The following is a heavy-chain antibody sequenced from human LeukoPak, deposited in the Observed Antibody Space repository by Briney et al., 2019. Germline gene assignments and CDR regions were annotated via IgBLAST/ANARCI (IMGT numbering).Heavy chain of an antibody. V-gene: IGHV1-46*01. CDR2: INPSGGST. Sequence: ASVKVSCKASGYTFTSYYMHWVRQSPGQGLEWMGIINPSGGSTSYAQKFQGRVTMTRDTSTSTVYMELSSLRSEDTAVYYCARDSGRAYSGYDLSDYWGQGTLVTVS. J-gene: IGHJ4*02. CDR1: GYTFTSYY. D-gene: IGHD5-12*01. CDR3: ARDSGRAYSGYDLSDY.